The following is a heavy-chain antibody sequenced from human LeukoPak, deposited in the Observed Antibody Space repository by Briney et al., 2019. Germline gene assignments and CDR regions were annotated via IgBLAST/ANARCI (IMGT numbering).Heavy chain of an antibody. D-gene: IGHD3-3*01. CDR1: GGSISSYY. V-gene: IGHV4-4*07. CDR2: IYPSGST. Sequence: PSETLSLTCTVSGGSISSYYWSWIRQPAGKGLEWIGRIYPSGSTNYNPSLKSRVTISVDTSKNQFSLKLSSVTAADTAVYYCARTPRAAITMPNYYYYMDVWGKGTTVTVSS. CDR3: ARTPRAAITMPNYYYYMDV. J-gene: IGHJ6*03.